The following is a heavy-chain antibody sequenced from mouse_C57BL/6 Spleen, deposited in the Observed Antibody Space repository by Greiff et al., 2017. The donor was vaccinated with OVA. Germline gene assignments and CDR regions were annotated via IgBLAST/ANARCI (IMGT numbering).Heavy chain of an antibody. V-gene: IGHV1-18*01. CDR3: ARRFYGSSDFDY. CDR1: GYTFTDYN. J-gene: IGHJ2*01. D-gene: IGHD1-1*01. CDR2: INPNNGGT. Sequence: VQLKESGPELVKPGASVKIPCKASGYTFTDYNMDWVKQSHGKSLEWIGDINPNNGGTIYNQKFKGKATLTVDKSSSTAYMELRSLTSEDTAVYYCARRFYGSSDFDYWGQGTTLTVSS.